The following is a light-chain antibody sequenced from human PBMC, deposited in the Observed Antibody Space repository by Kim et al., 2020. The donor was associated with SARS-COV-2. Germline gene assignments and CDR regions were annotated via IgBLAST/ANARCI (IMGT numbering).Light chain of an antibody. CDR2: GPS. V-gene: IGKV3-15*01. Sequence: VSPGETATRSCRASQSDSSHIAWYQQRPGQTPRVLIYGPSTRATGIPVRFSGSGSGTEFTLTISSLQSEDFAVYYCQQYNNWPPTFGQGTKGDIK. CDR3: QQYNNWPPT. CDR1: QSDSSH. J-gene: IGKJ1*01.